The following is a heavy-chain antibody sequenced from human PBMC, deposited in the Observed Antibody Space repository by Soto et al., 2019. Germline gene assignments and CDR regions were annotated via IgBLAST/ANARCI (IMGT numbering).Heavy chain of an antibody. J-gene: IGHJ4*02. D-gene: IGHD3-9*01. CDR3: ARDQVNYDILTGYYTDY. CDR2: IYSGGST. Sequence: PGGSLRLSCAASGFTVSSNYMSWVRQAPGKGLEWVSVIYSGGSTYYADSVKGRFTISRDNSKNTLYLQMNSLRAEDTAVYYCARDQVNYDILTGYYTDYWGQGTLVTVSS. CDR1: GFTVSSNY. V-gene: IGHV3-66*01.